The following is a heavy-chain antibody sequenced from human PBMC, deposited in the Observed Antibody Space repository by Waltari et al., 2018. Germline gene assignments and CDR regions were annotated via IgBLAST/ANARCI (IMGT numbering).Heavy chain of an antibody. V-gene: IGHV1-18*01. J-gene: IGHJ4*02. Sequence: QVQLVQSGAEVKKPGASVKVSCKASGYTFTNYGISWVRQAPGQGLEWMGWFRVYKGKTKYAQKLQGRVTMTTDTSTSTSYMELRSLRSDDTAVYYCARGVPESWPDYYFDHWGQGTLVTVSS. D-gene: IGHD3-10*01. CDR3: ARGVPESWPDYYFDH. CDR1: GYTFTNYG. CDR2: FRVYKGKT.